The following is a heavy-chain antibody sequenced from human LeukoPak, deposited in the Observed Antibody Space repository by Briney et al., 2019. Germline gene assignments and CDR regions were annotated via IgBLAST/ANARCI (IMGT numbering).Heavy chain of an antibody. D-gene: IGHD2-21*02. Sequence: PSETLSLTCTVSGGSISSGSYYWTWIRQPAGKGLELIGRIYTSGSSSYNPSLKSRVTISVDTSKNQFSLKLSSVTAADTAVYYCARGPYCGGDCYPEVPYYFDYWGQGALVTVSS. CDR1: GGSISSGSYY. CDR3: ARGPYCGGDCYPEVPYYFDY. J-gene: IGHJ4*02. CDR2: IYTSGSS. V-gene: IGHV4-61*02.